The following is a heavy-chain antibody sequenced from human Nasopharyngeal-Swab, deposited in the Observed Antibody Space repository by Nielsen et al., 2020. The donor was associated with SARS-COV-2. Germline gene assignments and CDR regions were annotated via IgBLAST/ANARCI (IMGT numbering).Heavy chain of an antibody. V-gene: IGHV4-61*01. J-gene: IGHJ4*02. D-gene: IGHD3-3*01. CDR1: GGSVSSGSYY. CDR2: IYYSGST. Sequence: GSLRLSCTVSGGSVSSGSYYWSWIRQPPGKGLEWIGYIYYSGSTNYNPSLKSRVTISVDTSKNQFSLKLSSVTAADTAVYYCARGPFGVAPFDYWGQGTLVTVSS. CDR3: ARGPFGVAPFDY.